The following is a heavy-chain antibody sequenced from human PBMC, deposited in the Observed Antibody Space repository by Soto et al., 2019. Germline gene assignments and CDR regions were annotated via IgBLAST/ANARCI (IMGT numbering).Heavy chain of an antibody. CDR2: IYSGGST. CDR3: ASFFFQAEDGIRDVRSVSAFLLNRSSDL. V-gene: IGHV3-66*01. D-gene: IGHD3-10*02. Sequence: KGLEWVSVIYSGGSTYYADSVKGRFTISRDNSKNTLYLQMNSLRVEDMAVYYCASFFFQAEDGIRDVRSVSAFLLNRSSDL. J-gene: IGHJ2*01.